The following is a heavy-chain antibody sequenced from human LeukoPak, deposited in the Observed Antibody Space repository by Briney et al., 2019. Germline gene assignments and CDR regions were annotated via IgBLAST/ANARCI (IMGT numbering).Heavy chain of an antibody. V-gene: IGHV1-8*03. CDR2: MNPNSGNT. CDR1: GYTFTSYD. CDR3: ARKRGIAAAGSGSYNWFDP. D-gene: IGHD6-13*01. Sequence: GASVKVSCKASGYTFTSYDINWVRQATGQGLEWMGWMNPNSGNTGYAQKFQGRVTITRNTSISTAYMELSSLRSEDTAVYYCARKRGIAAAGSGSYNWFDPWGQGTLVTVSS. J-gene: IGHJ5*02.